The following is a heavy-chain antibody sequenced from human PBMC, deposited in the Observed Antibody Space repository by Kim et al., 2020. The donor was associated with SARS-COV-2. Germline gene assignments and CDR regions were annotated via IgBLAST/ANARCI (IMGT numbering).Heavy chain of an antibody. CDR3: ARTEGDAFDI. Sequence: TYYNPSLKSRVTISVNTAKNQFSLKLSSVTAADTAVYYCARTEGDAFDIWGQGTMVTVSS. J-gene: IGHJ3*02. V-gene: IGHV4-39*07. CDR2: T.